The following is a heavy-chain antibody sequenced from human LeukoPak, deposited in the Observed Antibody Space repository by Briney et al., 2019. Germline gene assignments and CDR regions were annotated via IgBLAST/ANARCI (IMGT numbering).Heavy chain of an antibody. CDR3: ARSIVENYYDSSGYKKRGYYFDY. CDR1: GYTFTSYY. J-gene: IGHJ4*02. CDR2: INPSGGST. V-gene: IGHV1-46*01. D-gene: IGHD3-22*01. Sequence: APVKVSCKASGYTFTSYYMHWVRQAPGQGLEWMGIINPSGGSTSYAQKFQGRVTMTRDTSTSTVYMELSSLRSEDTAVYYCARSIVENYYDSSGYKKRGYYFDYWGQGTLVTVSS.